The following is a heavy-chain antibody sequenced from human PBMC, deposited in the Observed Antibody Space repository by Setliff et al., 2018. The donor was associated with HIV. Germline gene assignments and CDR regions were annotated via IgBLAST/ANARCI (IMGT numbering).Heavy chain of an antibody. D-gene: IGHD2-15*01. J-gene: IGHJ3*02. V-gene: IGHV4-4*07. CDR3: AREGLWNCRGGTCNDGLDI. CDR2: IYASGT. CDR1: GGSIGTYY. Sequence: LSLTCTVSGGSIGTYYLNWIRLPAGKGLEWIGRIYASGTNYNPSHKSRVTMSLDTSKRQFSLKLTSVTAADTAVYYCAREGLWNCRGGTCNDGLDIWGQGTKVTVSS.